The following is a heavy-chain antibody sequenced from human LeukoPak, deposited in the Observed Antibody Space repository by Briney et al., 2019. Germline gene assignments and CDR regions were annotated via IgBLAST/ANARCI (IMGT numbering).Heavy chain of an antibody. D-gene: IGHD3-3*01. CDR1: GFTFSSYA. CDR3: AKIPYYDFWSGRQYFDY. Sequence: GGSLRLSCAASGFTFSSYAMSLVRQAPGKGLEWVSAISGSGGSTYYADSVKGRFTISRDNSKNTLYLQMNSLRAEDTAVYYCAKIPYYDFWSGRQYFDYWGQGTLVTVSS. V-gene: IGHV3-23*01. J-gene: IGHJ4*02. CDR2: ISGSGGST.